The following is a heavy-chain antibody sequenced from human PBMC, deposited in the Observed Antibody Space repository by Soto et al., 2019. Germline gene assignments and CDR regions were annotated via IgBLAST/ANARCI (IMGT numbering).Heavy chain of an antibody. V-gene: IGHV1-18*01. J-gene: IGHJ4*02. CDR3: ARGRYGDY. CDR1: GYAFTTYG. D-gene: IGHD1-1*01. CDR2: ISAHNGNT. Sequence: QVHLVQSGAEVKKPGASVKVSCKGSGYAFTTYGITWVRQAPGQGLEWMGWISAHNGNTNYAQKLQGSVTVTRDTATSTAYMELRSLRSDDTVVYYCARGRYGDYWGQGALVTVSS.